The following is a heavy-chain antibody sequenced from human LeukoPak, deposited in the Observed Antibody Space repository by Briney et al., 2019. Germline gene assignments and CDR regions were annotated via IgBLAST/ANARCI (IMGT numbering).Heavy chain of an antibody. D-gene: IGHD6-19*01. Sequence: SETLSLTCTVSGGSVSSGSYYWSWIRQPPGKGLEWIAYMCYNGRTSYNPSLKSRVTISVDTSKNQFSLMLSAVTAADTAVYYCARQTAVAGMIDYWGQGILVTVSS. V-gene: IGHV4-61*01. J-gene: IGHJ4*02. CDR1: GGSVSSGSYY. CDR3: ARQTAVAGMIDY. CDR2: MCYNGRT.